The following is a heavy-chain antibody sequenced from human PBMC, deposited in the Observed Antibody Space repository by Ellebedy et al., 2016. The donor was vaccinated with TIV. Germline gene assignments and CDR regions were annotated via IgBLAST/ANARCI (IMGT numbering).Heavy chain of an antibody. V-gene: IGHV3-21*01. D-gene: IGHD4-17*01. J-gene: IGHJ1*01. CDR1: GFTFSSYS. Sequence: GESLKISCVASGFTFSSYSMNWVRQDPGKGLEWVSSFSGNNSYIYYADSVKGRFTISRDNAKSSLYLQMDSLRVEDTAVYYCVRGHGDYIHPTEVLQHWGQGTLVTVSS. CDR3: VRGHGDYIHPTEVLQH. CDR2: FSGNNSYI.